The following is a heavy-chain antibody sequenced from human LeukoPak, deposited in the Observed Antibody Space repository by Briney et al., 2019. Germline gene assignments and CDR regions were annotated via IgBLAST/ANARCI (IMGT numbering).Heavy chain of an antibody. D-gene: IGHD3-10*01. V-gene: IGHV3-23*01. J-gene: IGHJ5*02. CDR1: GFTFSSYG. CDR3: ARYLWFGTFDP. CDR2: ISGSGGST. Sequence: GGTLRLSCAASGFTFSSYGMSWVRQAPGKGLEWVSAISGSGGSTYYADSVKGRFTISRDNSKNTLYLQMNSLRAEDTAVYYCARYLWFGTFDPWGQGTLVTVSS.